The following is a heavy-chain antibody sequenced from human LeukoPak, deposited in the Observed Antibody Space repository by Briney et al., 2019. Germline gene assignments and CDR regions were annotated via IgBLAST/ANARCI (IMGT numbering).Heavy chain of an antibody. Sequence: GGSLRLSCAASGFIFSSYAMTWVRQAPGKGLEWVSAISGSGGSTYYTVSVKDRFTISRDNSKNTLYLQMDSLRAEDTAIYYCAKDSGRWGFDYWGQGTLVSVSS. CDR3: AKDSGRWGFDY. D-gene: IGHD1-26*01. CDR2: ISGSGGST. V-gene: IGHV3-23*01. CDR1: GFIFSSYA. J-gene: IGHJ4*02.